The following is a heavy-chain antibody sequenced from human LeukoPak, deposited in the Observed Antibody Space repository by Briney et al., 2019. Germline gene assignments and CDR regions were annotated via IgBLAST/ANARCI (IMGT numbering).Heavy chain of an antibody. Sequence: SETLSLTCTVSGGSVSSYYWSWVRQPPGKGLEWVGHIYSSENTKYNSSLESRVTMSLDTSKNRFFLKLSSVTAADTAVYYCARFYSGPSGWFVLWYFDLWGRGTLVTVSS. CDR2: IYSSENT. D-gene: IGHD6-19*01. V-gene: IGHV4-4*09. CDR3: ARFYSGPSGWFVLWYFDL. J-gene: IGHJ2*01. CDR1: GGSVSSYY.